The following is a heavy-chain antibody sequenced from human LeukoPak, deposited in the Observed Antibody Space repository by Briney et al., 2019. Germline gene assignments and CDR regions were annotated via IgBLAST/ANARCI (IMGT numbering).Heavy chain of an antibody. CDR2: ISGSGGST. D-gene: IGHD2-2*01. CDR3: ARLMPSFGFIDF. J-gene: IGHJ4*02. Sequence: PGGSLRLSCAASGFTFSSYAMSWVRQAPGKGLEWVSAISGSGGSTYYADSVKGRFAISRDTSENTVYLHMNNLRAEDTAVYYCARLMPSFGFIDFWGQGSLITVFS. V-gene: IGHV3-23*01. CDR1: GFTFSSYA.